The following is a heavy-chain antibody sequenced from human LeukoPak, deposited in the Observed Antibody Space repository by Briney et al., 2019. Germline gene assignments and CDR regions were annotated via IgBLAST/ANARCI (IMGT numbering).Heavy chain of an antibody. CDR2: IKQDGSEK. CDR1: GFTFSSYW. V-gene: IGHV3-7*01. J-gene: IGHJ3*02. Sequence: GGSLRLSCAASGFTFSSYWMSWVRQAPGKGLEWVANIKQDGSEKYYVDSVKGRFTISRDNAKNSLYLQMNSLRTEDTAVYYCARESPYCSSTSCYTAFDIWGQGTMVTVSS. CDR3: ARESPYCSSTSCYTAFDI. D-gene: IGHD2-2*02.